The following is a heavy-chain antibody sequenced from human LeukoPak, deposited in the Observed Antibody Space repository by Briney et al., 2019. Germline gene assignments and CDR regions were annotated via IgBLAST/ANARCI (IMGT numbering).Heavy chain of an antibody. CDR1: GFTFSRYW. V-gene: IGHV3-7*03. CDR3: ARDAGYSSTYYGMDV. Sequence: GGSLRLSCAASGFTFSRYWMSWVRQTPEKGLECVANIKQDGSDKFYVDSVRGRFTISRDNAKNSLYLQMNSLRAEDTAVYYCARDAGYSSTYYGMDVWGQGTTVTVSS. D-gene: IGHD6-13*01. CDR2: IKQDGSDK. J-gene: IGHJ6*02.